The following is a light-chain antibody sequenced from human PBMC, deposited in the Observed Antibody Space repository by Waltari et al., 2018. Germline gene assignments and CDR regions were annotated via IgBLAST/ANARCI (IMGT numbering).Light chain of an antibody. CDR3: QQYGSSRFT. CDR2: GAS. V-gene: IGKV3-20*01. Sequence: EIVLPQSTGTLSLSPGERSALYCSASQSVSSNYLAWYQQKPGQSPRLLIYGASNSATGIPDRFSGAGSGTDFTLTISRLEPEDFAVYYCQQYGSSRFTFGGGTKVEIK. J-gene: IGKJ4*01. CDR1: QSVSSNY.